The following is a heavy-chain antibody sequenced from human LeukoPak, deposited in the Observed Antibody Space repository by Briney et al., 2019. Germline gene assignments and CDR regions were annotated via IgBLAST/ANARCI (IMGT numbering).Heavy chain of an antibody. CDR1: GFTFSSYA. D-gene: IGHD3-22*01. CDR3: ARDRTLDYYDSSGCYCGYFDY. J-gene: IGHJ4*02. V-gene: IGHV3-30-3*01. CDR2: ISYDGSNK. Sequence: GGSLRLSCAASGFTFSSYAMHWVRQAPGKGLEWVAVISYDGSNKYYADSVKGRFTISRDNSKNTLYLQMNSLRAEDTAVYYCARDRTLDYYDSSGCYCGYFDYWGQGTLVTVSS.